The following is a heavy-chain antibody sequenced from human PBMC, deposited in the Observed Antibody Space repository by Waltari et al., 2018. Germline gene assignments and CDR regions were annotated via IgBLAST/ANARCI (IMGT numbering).Heavy chain of an antibody. V-gene: IGHV3-30*01. CDR2: TSHDESHK. D-gene: IGHD2-8*01. Sequence: QVQLVESGGGVVQPGRSLRLSCAASGFTFSTYTMHWGRQAPGKGLGWVAVTSHDESHKYYADSVKGRFTIAKDNSKNTLYLQMNSLSTEDTAMYYCARDDRDGLPDYFDFWGQGTLVTVSS. J-gene: IGHJ4*02. CDR3: ARDDRDGLPDYFDF. CDR1: GFTFSTYT.